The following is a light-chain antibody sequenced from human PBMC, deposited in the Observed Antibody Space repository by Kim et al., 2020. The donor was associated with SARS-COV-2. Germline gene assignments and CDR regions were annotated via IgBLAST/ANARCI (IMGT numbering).Light chain of an antibody. Sequence: EIVLTQSPGTLSLSPGERPTLSCRASQSVSSSYLAWYQQKPGQAPRLLIYSASSRATGIPDRFSGSGSGTDFTLTISRLEPEDFAVYYCQQYGSSPPQYSFGQGTKLEI. V-gene: IGKV3-20*01. CDR1: QSVSSSY. J-gene: IGKJ2*03. CDR3: QQYGSSPPQYS. CDR2: SAS.